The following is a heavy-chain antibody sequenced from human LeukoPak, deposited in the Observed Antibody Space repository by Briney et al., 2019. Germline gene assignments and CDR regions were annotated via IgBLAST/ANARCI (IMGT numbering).Heavy chain of an antibody. D-gene: IGHD2-15*01. V-gene: IGHV3-23*01. CDR2: FSGSGGST. CDR3: AKDRGYCSGGSCYFILQH. CDR1: GFTFSSYA. J-gene: IGHJ1*01. Sequence: GGSLRLSCAASGFTFSSYAMNWVRQAPGKGLEWVSGFSGSGGSTYYADSVKGRFTISRDNSKNTLYLQMNSLRPEDTAVYFCAKDRGYCSGGSCYFILQHWGQGTLVTVSS.